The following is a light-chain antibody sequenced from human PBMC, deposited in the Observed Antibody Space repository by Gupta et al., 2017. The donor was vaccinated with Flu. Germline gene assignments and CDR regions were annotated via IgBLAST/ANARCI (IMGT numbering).Light chain of an antibody. V-gene: IGKV3-20*01. CDR3: QQYGSSPQT. J-gene: IGKJ1*01. CDR1: QRVRRRY. Sequence: TLFLSPGERAPPSRRARQRVRRRYLGWYQQKPGQAPRLLIYGASSRATGIPDRFSGSGSGTDFTLTIRRLESEDFAVYYCQQYGSSPQTFGQGTKVEI. CDR2: GAS.